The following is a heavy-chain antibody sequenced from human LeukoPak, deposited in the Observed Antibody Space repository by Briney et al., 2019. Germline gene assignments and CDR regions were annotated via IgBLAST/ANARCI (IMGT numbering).Heavy chain of an antibody. V-gene: IGHV3-30*04. CDR2: ISFDGNNK. CDR3: AREPTA. D-gene: IGHD4-17*01. J-gene: IGHJ5*02. CDR1: GFTFSSYA. Sequence: PGGSLRLSCAASGFTFSSYALHWVRQAPGKGLEWVAVISFDGNNKYYADSVKGRFTISRDNSKNTLYLQMNSLRAEDTAVYYCAREPTAWGQGTLVTVSS.